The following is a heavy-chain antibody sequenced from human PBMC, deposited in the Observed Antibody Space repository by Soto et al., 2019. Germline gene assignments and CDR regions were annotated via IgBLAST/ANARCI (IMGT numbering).Heavy chain of an antibody. D-gene: IGHD3-10*01. CDR2: ISAYNGNT. CDR3: ARCYVKGRFDYYGMDV. V-gene: IGHV1-18*04. CDR1: GYTFTSYG. J-gene: IGHJ6*02. Sequence: ASVKVSCKASGYTFTSYGISWVRQAPGQGLEWMGWISAYNGNTNYAQKLQGRVTMTTDTSTSTAYMELRSLRSDDTVVYYCARCYVKGRFDYYGMDVWGQGTTVTVSS.